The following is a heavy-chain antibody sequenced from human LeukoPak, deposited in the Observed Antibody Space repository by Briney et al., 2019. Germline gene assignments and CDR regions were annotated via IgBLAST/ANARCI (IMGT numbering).Heavy chain of an antibody. CDR3: ARDHKGYIYGYRRGYSDYYYMDV. V-gene: IGHV3-21*04. Sequence: MSGESLSLSCAASGFTFSTNNRNWVGQAPGKGLEWLSSLTSSSTYIYHADSVKGRFTISRDNSKNTLYLQMNSLRAEDTAIYYCARDHKGYIYGYRRGYSDYYYMDVWGKGTTVTVSS. J-gene: IGHJ6*03. CDR1: GFTFSTNN. D-gene: IGHD5-18*01. CDR2: LTSSSTYI.